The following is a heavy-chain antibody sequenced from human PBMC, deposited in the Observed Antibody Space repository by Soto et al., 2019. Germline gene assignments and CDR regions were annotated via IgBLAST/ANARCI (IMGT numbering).Heavy chain of an antibody. CDR2: IYYSGST. Sequence: QVQLQESGPGLVKPSQTLSLTCTVSGDSISSGDYFWSWIRQHPGKGLERIGYIYYSGSTSYHPSHNTRITISVDTSKKQLSLKVSSVTAADTAVYYCVRGGYCSGGSCSGVLFFGFWGQGTLVNVSS. CDR1: GDSISSGDYF. V-gene: IGHV4-31*03. D-gene: IGHD2-15*01. J-gene: IGHJ4*02. CDR3: VRGGYCSGGSCSGVLFFGF.